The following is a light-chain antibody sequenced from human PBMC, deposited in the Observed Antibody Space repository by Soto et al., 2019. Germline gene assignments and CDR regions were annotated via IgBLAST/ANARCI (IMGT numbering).Light chain of an antibody. V-gene: IGLV2-8*01. CDR1: SSDVGTFNY. CDR3: KSYAGSNTYV. CDR2: EVS. Sequence: QSALTQPPSASESPGQSVTISCTGTSSDVGTFNYVSWYQQHPDKAPKLMIYEVSKRPSGVPDRFSGSKSGNTASLTVSGLQAEDEADYFCKSYAGSNTYVFGSGTKVTVL. J-gene: IGLJ1*01.